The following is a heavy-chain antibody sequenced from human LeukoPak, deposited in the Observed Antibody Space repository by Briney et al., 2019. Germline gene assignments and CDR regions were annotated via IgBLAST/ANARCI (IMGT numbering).Heavy chain of an antibody. J-gene: IGHJ4*02. V-gene: IGHV4-39*01. Sequence: PSETLSLTCTVSGGSISSSSYYWGWIRQPPGKGLEWIGTIYYSGYTYYNPSLKSRVTISVDTSKNQFSLKLSSVTAADTAVYYCARGRRDGYNLEYFDKWGQGTLVTVSS. CDR3: ARGRRDGYNLEYFDK. CDR2: IYYSGYT. CDR1: GGSISSSSYY. D-gene: IGHD5-24*01.